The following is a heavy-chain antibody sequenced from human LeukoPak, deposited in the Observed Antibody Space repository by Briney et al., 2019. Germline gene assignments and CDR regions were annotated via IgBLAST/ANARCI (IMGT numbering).Heavy chain of an antibody. CDR2: ISSSGSYK. D-gene: IGHD4/OR15-4a*01. Sequence: PGGSLRLSCAASGFDFSSHSMHWISQAPGKGLEWVSSISSSGSYKYYADSLKGRLTISRDNAGNSVFLLLQSLTVEDTAVYYCARGMIRGALWCVDFWGLGSLVTVSS. CDR3: ARGMIRGALWCVDF. V-gene: IGHV3-21*01. CDR1: GFDFSSHS. J-gene: IGHJ4*02.